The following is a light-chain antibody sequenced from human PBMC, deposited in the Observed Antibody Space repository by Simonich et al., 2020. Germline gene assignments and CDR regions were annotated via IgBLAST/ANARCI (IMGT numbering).Light chain of an antibody. J-gene: IGKJ3*01. V-gene: IGKV4-1*01. Sequence: DIVMTQSPDSLAVSLGERATINCKSSQSVLYSSNNKNYLAWSQQKPGQPPKLLIYWATTRESGAPDRFSGSGSGTDFTLTSSRRQAEDVAVYYCQQYYSTPFTFGPGTKVEIK. CDR2: WAT. CDR3: QQYYSTPFT. CDR1: QSVLYSSNNKNY.